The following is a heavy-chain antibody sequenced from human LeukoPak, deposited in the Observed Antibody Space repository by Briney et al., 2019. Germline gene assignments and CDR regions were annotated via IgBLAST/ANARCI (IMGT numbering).Heavy chain of an antibody. CDR3: AQTNWNYGADWLDP. V-gene: IGHV4-39*01. D-gene: IGHD1-7*01. CDR1: GGSISSSSYY. CDR2: IYYSGST. Sequence: ASETLSLTCTVSGGSISSSSYYWGWIRQPPGKGLEWIGSIYYSGSTYYDPSLKSRVTISVDTSKNQFSLKLSSVTAADTAVYYCAQTNWNYGADWLDPWGQGTLVTVSS. J-gene: IGHJ5*02.